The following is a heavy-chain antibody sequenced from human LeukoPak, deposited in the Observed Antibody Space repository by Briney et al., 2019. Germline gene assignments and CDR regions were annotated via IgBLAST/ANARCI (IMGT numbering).Heavy chain of an antibody. CDR3: ATYSSLNAREFQH. Sequence: GGSLRLSCAASGFTLRSYTMNWVRQAPGKGLEWVSSIGISSNKIYYADSVKGRFIISRDNAKNSVYLQMNSLRAEDTAVYYCATYSSLNAREFQHWGQGTLVIVSS. D-gene: IGHD3-22*01. V-gene: IGHV3-21*01. J-gene: IGHJ1*01. CDR1: GFTLRSYT. CDR2: IGISSNKI.